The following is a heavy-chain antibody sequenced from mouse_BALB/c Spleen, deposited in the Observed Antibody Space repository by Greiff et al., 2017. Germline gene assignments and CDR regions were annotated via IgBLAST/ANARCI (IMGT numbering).Heavy chain of an antibody. D-gene: IGHD3-2*01. V-gene: IGHV2-6-7*01. Sequence: VQLQESGPGLVAPSQSLSITCTVSGFSLTGYGVNWVRQPPGKGLEWLGMIWGDGSTDYNSALMSRLSISKDNSKSQVFLKMNSLQTDDTAMYYCAREGPDSSGPDYWGQGTTLTVSS. J-gene: IGHJ2*01. CDR2: IWGDGST. CDR3: AREGPDSSGPDY. CDR1: GFSLTGYG.